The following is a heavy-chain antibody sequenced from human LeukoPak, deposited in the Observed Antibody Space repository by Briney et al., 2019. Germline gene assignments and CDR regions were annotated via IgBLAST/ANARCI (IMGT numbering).Heavy chain of an antibody. Sequence: GGSLRLSCAASGFTFSSYSMNWVRQAPGKGLEWVSSISSSSSYIYYADSVKGGFTISRENAKNSLYLKMNSLRAEDTAVYYCARVREMATRDFDYWGQGTLVTVSS. V-gene: IGHV3-21*01. CDR3: ARVREMATRDFDY. J-gene: IGHJ4*02. CDR2: ISSSSSYI. D-gene: IGHD5-24*01. CDR1: GFTFSSYS.